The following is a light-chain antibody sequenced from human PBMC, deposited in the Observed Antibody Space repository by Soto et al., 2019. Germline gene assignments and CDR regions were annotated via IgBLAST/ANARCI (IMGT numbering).Light chain of an antibody. V-gene: IGLV2-14*01. CDR1: NSDIGYYNY. CDR2: EVT. CDR3: LSHTSSSTYV. Sequence: QSALTQPASLSGSPGQSITISCTGTNSDIGYYNYVSWYQQHPGKAPKLMIFEVTKRPSGVSNRFSGSKPGNTASLTISGLQAEDEAEYYCLSHTSSSTYVFGSGTKLTVL. J-gene: IGLJ1*01.